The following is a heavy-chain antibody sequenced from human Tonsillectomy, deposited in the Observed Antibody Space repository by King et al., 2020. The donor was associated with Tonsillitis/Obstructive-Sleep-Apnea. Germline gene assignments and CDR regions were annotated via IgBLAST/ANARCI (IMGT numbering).Heavy chain of an antibody. Sequence: VQLQESGPGLVKPSETLSLTCTVSGGSVSSGDYYWSWIRQPPGKGLEWIGFIYYAGTINYNPSLRSRVSISIDTSKNQFSLRLSSVTVADPAVYYCAEEGRGNWFDFWGQGTLVTVSS. J-gene: IGHJ5*01. CDR3: AEEGRGNWFDF. V-gene: IGHV4-61*08. CDR1: GGSVSSGDYY. D-gene: IGHD3-10*01. CDR2: IYYAGTI.